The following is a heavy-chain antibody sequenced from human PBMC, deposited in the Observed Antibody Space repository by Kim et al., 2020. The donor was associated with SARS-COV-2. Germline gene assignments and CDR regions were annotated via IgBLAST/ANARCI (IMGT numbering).Heavy chain of an antibody. CDR3: AKGYCSGGSCYSVYFDS. V-gene: IGHV3-66*02. J-gene: IGHJ4*02. D-gene: IGHD2-15*01. Sequence: GGSLRLSCAASGFTVSSNYMSWVRQAPGKGLEWVSVIYSSGTTYYTDSVKGRFTISRDKSENTLYLQMNSLRAEDTAVYYCAKGYCSGGSCYSVYFDSWGQGTLVSVSS. CDR1: GFTVSSNY. CDR2: IYSSGTT.